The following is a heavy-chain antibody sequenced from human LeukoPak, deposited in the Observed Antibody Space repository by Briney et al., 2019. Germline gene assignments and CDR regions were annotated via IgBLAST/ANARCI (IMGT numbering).Heavy chain of an antibody. D-gene: IGHD6-13*01. CDR1: GGSTSSYY. Sequence: PSETQSLTCTVSGGSTSSYYWSWIRQPPGKGLEWIGYIYYSGSTNYNPSLKSRVTISVDTSKNQFSLKLSSVTAADTAVYYCARGVYIAAAQYGYWGQGTLVTVSS. CDR2: IYYSGST. CDR3: ARGVYIAAAQYGY. J-gene: IGHJ4*02. V-gene: IGHV4-59*01.